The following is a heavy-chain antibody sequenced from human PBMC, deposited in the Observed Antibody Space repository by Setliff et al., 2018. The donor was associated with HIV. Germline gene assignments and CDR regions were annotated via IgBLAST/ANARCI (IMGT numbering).Heavy chain of an antibody. J-gene: IGHJ5*02. D-gene: IGHD6-19*01. V-gene: IGHV4-39*01. CDR1: GGSITSGNYY. Sequence: PSETLSLTCRVYGGSITSGNYYWSWIRQAPGKGLEWITSMIYGGDTWYNPSLKSRVTIYVDTANNEISLRLSSVTAEDTAVYRCARPHSGRGGGAWFDPWGQGIQVTVSS. CDR3: ARPHSGRGGGAWFDP. CDR2: MIYGGDT.